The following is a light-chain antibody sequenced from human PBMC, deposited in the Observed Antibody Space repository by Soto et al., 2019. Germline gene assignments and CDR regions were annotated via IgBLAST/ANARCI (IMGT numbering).Light chain of an antibody. CDR1: KLGEKY. CDR3: QAWHSSTSTGV. Sequence: SYELTQPPSVSVSPGLTASITCSGDKLGEKYVSWYQQKPGQSPVLVIYQDDKRPSGIPERLSGSNSGNTATLTISGTQAMDEAAYYCQAWHSSTSTGVFGGGTKVTVL. CDR2: QDD. J-gene: IGLJ2*01. V-gene: IGLV3-1*01.